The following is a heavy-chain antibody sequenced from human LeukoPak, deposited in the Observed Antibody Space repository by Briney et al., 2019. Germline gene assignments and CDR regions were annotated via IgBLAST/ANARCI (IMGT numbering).Heavy chain of an antibody. CDR2: IYYRGST. Sequence: SETLSLTCTVSGGSISGYYWSWIRQPPGKGLEWIGYIYYRGSTNYNPSLMSRASISVDTSKNQFSLKLDSLTAADTAVYYCARGGYFDYWGQGTLVTVSS. D-gene: IGHD3-16*01. CDR1: GGSISGYY. V-gene: IGHV4-59*01. J-gene: IGHJ4*02. CDR3: ARGGYFDY.